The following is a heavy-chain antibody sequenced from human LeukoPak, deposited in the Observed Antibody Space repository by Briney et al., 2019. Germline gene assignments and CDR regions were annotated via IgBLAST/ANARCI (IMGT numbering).Heavy chain of an antibody. CDR3: ARAQRELLRFDY. CDR1: GFTFSSYE. Sequence: PGGSLRLSCAASGFTFSSYEMNWVRQAPGKGLEWVSYISSSGSTIYYAGSVKGRFTISRDNAKNSLYLQMNSLRAEDTAVYYCARAQRELLRFDYWGQGTLVTVSS. V-gene: IGHV3-48*03. J-gene: IGHJ4*02. CDR2: ISSSGSTI. D-gene: IGHD1-26*01.